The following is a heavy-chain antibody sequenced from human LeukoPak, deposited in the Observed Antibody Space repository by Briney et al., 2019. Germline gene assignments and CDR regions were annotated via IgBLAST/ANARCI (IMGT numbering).Heavy chain of an antibody. CDR3: ARVASYYGSGSYEVFYYYMDV. CDR1: GYTFTGYY. J-gene: IGHJ6*03. CDR2: INPNSGGT. D-gene: IGHD3-10*01. V-gene: IGHV1-2*02. Sequence: ASVKVSCKASGYTFTGYYMHWVRQAPGQGLEWMGWINPNSGGTNYAQKFQGRVTMTRDTSISTAYMELSRLRSDDTAVYYCARVASYYGSGSYEVFYYYMDVWGKGTTVTISS.